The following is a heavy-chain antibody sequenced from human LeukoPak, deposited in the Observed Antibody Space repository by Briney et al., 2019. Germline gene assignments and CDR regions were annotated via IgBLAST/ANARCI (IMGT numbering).Heavy chain of an antibody. CDR3: ARGWIYFAIDY. CDR2: INSDGSST. Sequence: GGSLILSCAASGFTFSNYWMHWVRQAPGKGLVWVSRINSDGSSTAYADSVKGRFTISRDNAKNTLYLQMNTLRAEDTAVYYCARGWIYFAIDYWGQGSLVTVSS. J-gene: IGHJ4*02. V-gene: IGHV3-74*01. D-gene: IGHD5-12*01. CDR1: GFTFSNYW.